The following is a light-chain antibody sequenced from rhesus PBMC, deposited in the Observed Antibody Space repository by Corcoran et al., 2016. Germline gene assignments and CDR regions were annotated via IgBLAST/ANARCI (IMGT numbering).Light chain of an antibody. V-gene: IGKV1-21*01. CDR2: KAS. CDR1: QGISSW. Sequence: DIQMTQSPSSLSASVGDRVTITCRASQGISSWLAWYQQKPGKAPKFLINKASSLQRGVPSRFSGSGSGTDFTFPISSLPPEDFATYYFQQYNSAPFSFGQGPIVEIK. CDR3: QQYNSAPFS. J-gene: IGKJ2*01.